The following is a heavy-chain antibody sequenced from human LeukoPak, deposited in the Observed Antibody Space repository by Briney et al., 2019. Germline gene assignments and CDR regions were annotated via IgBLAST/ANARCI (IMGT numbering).Heavy chain of an antibody. CDR2: IYYSGST. J-gene: IGHJ4*02. V-gene: IGHV4-59*01. D-gene: IGHD6-19*01. CDR1: GGSISSYY. CDR3: ARGGWYYDY. Sequence: SSETLSLTCTVSGGSISSYYRSWIRQPPGKGLEWIGYIYYSGSTNYNPSLKSRVTISVDTSKNQISLKLTSVTAADTAVYSCARGGWYYDYWGQGTLVTVSS.